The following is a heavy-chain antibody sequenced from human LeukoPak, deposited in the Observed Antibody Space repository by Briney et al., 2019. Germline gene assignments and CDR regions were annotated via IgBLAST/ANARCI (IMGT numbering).Heavy chain of an antibody. V-gene: IGHV1-69*05. D-gene: IGHD6-19*01. CDR2: IIPIFGTA. J-gene: IGHJ3*02. CDR3: ARDLRLAHAFDI. CDR1: GGTFSSYA. Sequence: ASVKVSCKASGGTFSSYAISWVRHAPGQGLEWMGGIIPIFGTANYAQKFQGRVTITTDESTSTAYMELSSLRSEDTAVYYCARDLRLAHAFDIWGQGKMVTVSS.